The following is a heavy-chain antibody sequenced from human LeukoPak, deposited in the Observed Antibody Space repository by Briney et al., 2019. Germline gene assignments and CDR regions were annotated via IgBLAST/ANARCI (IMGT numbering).Heavy chain of an antibody. CDR2: IYYSGST. CDR1: GGSISSYY. J-gene: IGHJ4*02. Sequence: SETLSLTCPVSGGSISSYYWSWIRQPPGKGLEWIGYIYYSGSTNYNPSLKSRVTISVDTSKNQFSLKLSSVTAADTAVYYCARLSTNHNRIAAAGNDYWGQGTLVTVSS. V-gene: IGHV4-59*01. CDR3: ARLSTNHNRIAAAGNDY. D-gene: IGHD6-13*01.